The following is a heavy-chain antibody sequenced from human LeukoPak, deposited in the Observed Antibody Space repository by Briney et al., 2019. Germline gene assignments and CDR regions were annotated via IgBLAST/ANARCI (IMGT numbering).Heavy chain of an antibody. V-gene: IGHV3-23*01. Sequence: GGTLRLSCAASGFTFSSYGMSWVRQAPGKGLEWVSAISGSGGRTYYADSVKGRFTISRDNSKNTLYLQMNSLRAEDTAVYNCAKGDFYGSGRDYYYYMDVCGKGTTVTIS. D-gene: IGHD3-10*01. CDR3: AKGDFYGSGRDYYYYMDV. J-gene: IGHJ6*03. CDR1: GFTFSSYG. CDR2: ISGSGGRT.